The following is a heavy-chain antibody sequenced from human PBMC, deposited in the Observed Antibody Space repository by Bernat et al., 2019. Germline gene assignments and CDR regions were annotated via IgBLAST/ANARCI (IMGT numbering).Heavy chain of an antibody. V-gene: IGHV1-18*04. CDR1: GYTFTSYG. CDR3: ARVPTYYYDSSGYYFPHYGMDV. Sequence: QVQLVQSGAEVKKPGASVKVSCKASGYTFTSYGISWVRQAPGQGLEWMGWISAYNGNTNYAQKLQGRVTMTRDTSASTAYMELSSLRSEDTAVYYCARVPTYYYDSSGYYFPHYGMDVWGQGTTVTVSS. D-gene: IGHD3-22*01. J-gene: IGHJ6*02. CDR2: ISAYNGNT.